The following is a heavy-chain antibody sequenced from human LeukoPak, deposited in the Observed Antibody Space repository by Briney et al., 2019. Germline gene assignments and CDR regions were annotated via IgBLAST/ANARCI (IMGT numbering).Heavy chain of an antibody. CDR2: IYYSGST. Sequence: SETLSLTCTVSGGSISSSSYYWGWIRQPPGKGLEWIGSIYYSGSTYYNPFLKSRVTISVDTSKNQFSLKLSSVTAADTAVYYCARYPPPFDYWGQGTLVTVSS. V-gene: IGHV4-39*01. CDR1: GGSISSSSYY. D-gene: IGHD2-2*01. J-gene: IGHJ4*02. CDR3: ARYPPPFDY.